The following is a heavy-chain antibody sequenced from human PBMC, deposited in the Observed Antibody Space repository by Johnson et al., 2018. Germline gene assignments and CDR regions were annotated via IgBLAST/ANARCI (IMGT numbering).Heavy chain of an antibody. CDR3: SRVDSRSWKGDY. Sequence: EVQLVESGGGLVQXGRSXRLXCTASGFNFGEYVMSWFRQAPGKGLEWVVFIRSDGYGGTTEHAASVKGRFTISRDDSKVITYLQMNSLKTEDTAIYFCSRVDSRSWKGDYWGRGTLVTVSS. V-gene: IGHV3-49*03. J-gene: IGHJ4*02. CDR2: IRSDGYGGTT. CDR1: GFNFGEYV. D-gene: IGHD1-1*01.